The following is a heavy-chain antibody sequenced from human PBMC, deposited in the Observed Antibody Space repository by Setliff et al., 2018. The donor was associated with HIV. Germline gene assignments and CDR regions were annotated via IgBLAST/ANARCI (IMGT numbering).Heavy chain of an antibody. D-gene: IGHD6-13*01. V-gene: IGHV3-15*07. CDR2: VKSDRDGGTV. Sequence: GGSLRLSCAASGFTFNKAWMNWVRQAPGKALEWVGRVKSDRDGGTVDYAAPVKGRFTISIDDSRQTLYLQMNSLRTEDTAVYYCAKDPSAGAPRYYYYMDVWGKGTTVTVSS. CDR3: AKDPSAGAPRYYYYMDV. CDR1: GFTFNKAW. J-gene: IGHJ6*03.